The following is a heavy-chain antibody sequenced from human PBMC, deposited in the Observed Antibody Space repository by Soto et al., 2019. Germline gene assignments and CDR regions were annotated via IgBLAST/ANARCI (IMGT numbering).Heavy chain of an antibody. CDR2: IIPIFGTA. CDR3: ASTNYDFWSGYIRQPAEYNWFDP. Sequence: GASVKVSCKASGGTFSSYAISWVRQAPGQGLEWMGGIIPIFGTANYAQKFQGRVTITADESTSTAYMELSSLRSEDTAVYYCASTNYDFWSGYIRQPAEYNWFDPWGQGTLVTVSS. CDR1: GGTFSSYA. V-gene: IGHV1-69*13. J-gene: IGHJ5*02. D-gene: IGHD3-3*01.